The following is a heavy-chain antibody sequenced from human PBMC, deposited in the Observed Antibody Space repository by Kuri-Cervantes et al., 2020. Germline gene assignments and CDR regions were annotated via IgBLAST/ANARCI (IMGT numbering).Heavy chain of an antibody. CDR2: INTSGGTT. CDR1: GYTFTSYY. D-gene: IGHD1-26*01. CDR3: ARGGYSGSYSIFPIYYYYYMDV. Sequence: ASVKVSCKASGYTFTSYYMHWVRQAPGQGLEWMGIINTSGGTTRYAQKFQGRVTMTRDTSTSTAYMELSSLRSEDTAVYYCARGGYSGSYSIFPIYYYYYMDVWGKGTTVTVSS. V-gene: IGHV1-46*01. J-gene: IGHJ6*03.